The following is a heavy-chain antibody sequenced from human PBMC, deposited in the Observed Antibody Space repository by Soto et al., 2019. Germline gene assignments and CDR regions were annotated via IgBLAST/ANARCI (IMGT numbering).Heavy chain of an antibody. CDR3: ARRDNLDGWFDP. J-gene: IGHJ5*02. CDR2: IYYSGST. Sequence: LETMSLTWAVSGGYITSDGYYWSMIRQPPGKGLEWIGRIYYSGSTYYNPSLKRRAPISVDTSKNKLSLKRNSLTAADTAVYYCARRDNLDGWFDPWGQGTLVTVSS. D-gene: IGHD2-21*01. CDR1: GGYITSDGYY. V-gene: IGHV4-39*01.